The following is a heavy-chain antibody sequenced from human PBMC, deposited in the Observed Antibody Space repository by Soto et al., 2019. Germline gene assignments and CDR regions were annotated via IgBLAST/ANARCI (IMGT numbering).Heavy chain of an antibody. Sequence: SETLSLTCSVSGGFSSSYYWTWIRQPPGEELEWIGFVYYGGITNYNPSLESRVTISVDTSEDQFSLKLNSVTAADTAVYYCARGRSYCGGDCYSDYFDYWGQGTPVTVSS. CDR2: VYYGGIT. J-gene: IGHJ4*02. CDR1: GGFSSSYY. V-gene: IGHV4-59*01. D-gene: IGHD2-21*02. CDR3: ARGRSYCGGDCYSDYFDY.